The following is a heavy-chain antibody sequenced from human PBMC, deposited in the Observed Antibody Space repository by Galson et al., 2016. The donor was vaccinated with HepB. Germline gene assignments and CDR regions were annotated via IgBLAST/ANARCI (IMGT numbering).Heavy chain of an antibody. CDR3: TREISCGGRSFYAS. Sequence: SLRLSCAASGFAFSDAWMSWIRQTPGRGLEWVGRIKRRIDGETIDYAAPVKGRFTISRDDSKSTLYLQMNSLSTEDAAVYYCTREISCGGRSFYASWGQGTLVTVSS. V-gene: IGHV3-15*01. D-gene: IGHD2-15*01. CDR1: GFAFSDAW. J-gene: IGHJ5*02. CDR2: IKRRIDGETI.